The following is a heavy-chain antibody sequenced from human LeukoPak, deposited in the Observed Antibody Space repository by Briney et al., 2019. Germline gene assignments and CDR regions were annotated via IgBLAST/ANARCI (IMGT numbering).Heavy chain of an antibody. V-gene: IGHV3-30*02. CDR3: ARDAYHSGDLDQ. D-gene: IGHD3/OR15-3a*01. J-gene: IGHJ4*02. CDR1: GFTFSNHI. Sequence: GGSLRLSCAASGFTFSNHIMHWVRQAPGKGLEWVSFIRFDGTNRHYVDSVKGRLTISRDNPNNMLYLQMNSLKFDDTAVYYCARDAYHSGDLDQWGEGTLVIVSS. CDR2: IRFDGTNR.